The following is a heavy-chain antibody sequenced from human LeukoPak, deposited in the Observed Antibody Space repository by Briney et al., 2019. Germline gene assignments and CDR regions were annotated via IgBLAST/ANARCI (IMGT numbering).Heavy chain of an antibody. CDR2: ISAYNGNT. Sequence: ASVKVSCKASGYTFTSYGISWVRQAPGQGLEWIGRISAYNGNTNYAQKLQGRVTMTTDTSTSTAYMELRSLRSDDTAVYYCARDNWNYYFDYWGQGTLVTVSS. CDR1: GYTFTSYG. D-gene: IGHD1-7*01. V-gene: IGHV1-18*01. J-gene: IGHJ4*02. CDR3: ARDNWNYYFDY.